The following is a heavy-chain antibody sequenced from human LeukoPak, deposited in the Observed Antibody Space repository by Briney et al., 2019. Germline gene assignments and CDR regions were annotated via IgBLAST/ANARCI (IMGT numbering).Heavy chain of an antibody. CDR1: GGSINYYY. J-gene: IGHJ5*02. CDR2: IYYSGST. V-gene: IGHV4-59*01. D-gene: IGHD6-19*01. CDR3: ARDRNQWLRGPFDP. Sequence: SETLSLTCSVSGGSINYYYWNWIRQSPGKGLEWIGYIYYSGSTNYNPSLKSRVTISIDTSKNQFSLILTSVTAADTAVYYCARDRNQWLRGPFDPWGQGTLVTVSS.